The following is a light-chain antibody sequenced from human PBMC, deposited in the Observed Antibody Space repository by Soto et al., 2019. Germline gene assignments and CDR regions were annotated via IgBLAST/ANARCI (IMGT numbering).Light chain of an antibody. Sequence: EIVLTQSPGTLSLSPGERATLSSSASQSVSSSYLAWYQQKPGQAPRLLIYGASTRATGIPARFSGSGSGTEFTLTISSLQSEDFAVYYCQQYNNWPLITFGQGTRLEIK. CDR3: QQYNNWPLIT. CDR1: QSVSSSY. J-gene: IGKJ5*01. V-gene: IGKV3-15*01. CDR2: GAS.